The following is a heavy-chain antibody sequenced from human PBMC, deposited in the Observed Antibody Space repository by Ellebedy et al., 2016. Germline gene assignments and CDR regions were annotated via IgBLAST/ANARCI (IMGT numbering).Heavy chain of an antibody. V-gene: IGHV3-15*01. CDR3: TTGYMTRVRGPDY. Sequence: GESLKISCTVSGLIYSNTWMSWVRQVPGKGLEWIGLIRTKADGETTEYAEPVKGRFTISRDDSKNTVYLQINSLKIEDTAVYFCTTGYMTRVRGPDYWGQGALVTVSS. CDR2: IRTKADGETT. D-gene: IGHD3-10*01. J-gene: IGHJ4*02. CDR1: GLIYSNTW.